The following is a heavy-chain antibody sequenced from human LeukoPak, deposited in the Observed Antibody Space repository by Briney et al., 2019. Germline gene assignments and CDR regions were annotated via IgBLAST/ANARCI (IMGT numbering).Heavy chain of an antibody. CDR1: GYTFTSYG. CDR3: ARHSKDYYDSSAWDH. Sequence: ASVKVSCKASGYTFTSYGISWVRQAPEQGLEWMGWISAYNGNTNYAQKLQGRVTMTTDTSTSTAYMELRSLRSDDTAVYYCARHSKDYYDSSAWDHWGQGTMGTVSS. D-gene: IGHD3-22*01. J-gene: IGHJ4*02. V-gene: IGHV1-18*01. CDR2: ISAYNGNT.